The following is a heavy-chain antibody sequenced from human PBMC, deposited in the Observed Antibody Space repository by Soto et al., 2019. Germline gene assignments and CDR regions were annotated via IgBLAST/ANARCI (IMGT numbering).Heavy chain of an antibody. Sequence: PGESLKISCQGSGYSFTSYWIGWVRQMPGKGLEWMAIIYPGDFDTRYNPSWQGQVTISADKSISTAYLQWSSLKASDTAMYYCTRVIHYGPGSYPEYWGHGTLVTVSS. CDR2: IYPGDFDT. J-gene: IGHJ4*01. V-gene: IGHV5-51*01. D-gene: IGHD3-10*01. CDR3: TRVIHYGPGSYPEY. CDR1: GYSFTSYW.